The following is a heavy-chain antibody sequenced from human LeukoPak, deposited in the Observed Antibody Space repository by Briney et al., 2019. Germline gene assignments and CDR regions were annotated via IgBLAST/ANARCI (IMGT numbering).Heavy chain of an antibody. Sequence: GGSLRLSCAASGFTFSSHGMHWVRQAPGKGLEWVAFIRYDGSNKYYADSVEGRFTISRDNSKNTLYLQMNSLRAEDTAVYYCAKGSSKYGEYINYYGMDVWGQGTTVTVSS. V-gene: IGHV3-30*02. CDR1: GFTFSSHG. CDR2: IRYDGSNK. J-gene: IGHJ6*02. CDR3: AKGSSKYGEYINYYGMDV. D-gene: IGHD4-17*01.